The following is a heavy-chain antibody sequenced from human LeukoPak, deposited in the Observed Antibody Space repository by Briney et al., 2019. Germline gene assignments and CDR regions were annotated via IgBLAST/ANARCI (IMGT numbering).Heavy chain of an antibody. J-gene: IGHJ4*02. CDR3: AREFTSAYSGSSRGL. Sequence: PGGSLRLSCAASGFTFSDYAMNWVRQAPGKGLEWVSSISGSDGSIYYADSVKDRFTISRDNAANSVSLQMNSLRGEDTAVYYCAREFTSAYSGSSRGLWGQGTLVTVSS. V-gene: IGHV3-21*01. CDR2: ISGSDGSI. CDR1: GFTFSDYA. D-gene: IGHD1-26*01.